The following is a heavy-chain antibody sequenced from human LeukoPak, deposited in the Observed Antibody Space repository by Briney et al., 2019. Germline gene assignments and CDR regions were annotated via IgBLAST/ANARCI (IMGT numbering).Heavy chain of an antibody. CDR1: GFTFRSYW. CDR2: IKQDGSEK. J-gene: IGHJ4*02. CDR3: ARDRATLDY. D-gene: IGHD2/OR15-2a*01. V-gene: IGHV3-7*01. Sequence: GGSLRLSCAASGFTFRSYWMSWVRQAPGKGLEWVANIKQDGSEKYYVDSVKGRFTISRDNAKNSLHLQMNSLRAEDTAVHYCARDRATLDYWGQGTLVTVSS.